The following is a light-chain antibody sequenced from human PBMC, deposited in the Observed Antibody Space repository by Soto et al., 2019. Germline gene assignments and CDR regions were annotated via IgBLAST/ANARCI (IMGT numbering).Light chain of an antibody. CDR1: SSDVGRYNL. Sequence: QAVLTQPASVSGSPGQSITISCTGTSSDVGRYNLVSWYQQHPGKAPKLMIYEDNKRPSGVSNRFSGSKSGNTASLTISGLQAEDEAHYYCCSYAPISTVVFGGGTQLTVL. CDR2: EDN. J-gene: IGLJ7*01. V-gene: IGLV2-23*01. CDR3: CSYAPISTVV.